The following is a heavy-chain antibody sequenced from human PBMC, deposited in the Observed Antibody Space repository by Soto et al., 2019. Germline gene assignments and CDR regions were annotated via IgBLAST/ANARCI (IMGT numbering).Heavy chain of an antibody. Sequence: SETLSLTGTVSGVSITPYVCSWIRQPAGEAPEWLGHIYASGMTTYNPSLKSRVTMFVYQTQVSLRLNSVTAADTAVYYCARHFDVDPSMDPQYFDLCGRGALVPVSP. J-gene: IGHJ2*01. CDR1: GVSITPYV. D-gene: IGHD3-9*01. V-gene: IGHV4-4*07. CDR2: IYASGMT. CDR3: ARHFDVDPSMDPQYFDL.